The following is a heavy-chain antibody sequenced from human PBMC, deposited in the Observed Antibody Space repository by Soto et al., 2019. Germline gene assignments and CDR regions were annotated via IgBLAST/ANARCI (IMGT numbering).Heavy chain of an antibody. V-gene: IGHV1-8*01. D-gene: IGHD6-19*01. J-gene: IGHJ4*02. CDR2: MNPNSGNT. Sequence: QVQLVQSGAEVKKPGASVKVSCKASGYTFTSYDINWVRQATGQGLEWMGWMNPNSGNTGYAQKFQGRVTXSXXTSISTAYMELSSLRSEDTAVYYCARERTVAGNDYWGQGTLVTVSS. CDR3: ARERTVAGNDY. CDR1: GYTFTSYD.